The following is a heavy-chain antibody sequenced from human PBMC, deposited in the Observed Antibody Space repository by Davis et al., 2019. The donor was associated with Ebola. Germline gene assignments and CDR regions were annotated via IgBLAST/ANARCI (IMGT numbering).Heavy chain of an antibody. J-gene: IGHJ4*02. CDR1: GGSISSSSYY. D-gene: IGHD1-26*01. Sequence: MPGGSLRLSCTVSGGSISSSSYYWSWIRQPPGKGLEWIGYIYYSGSTNYNPSLKSRVTISVDTSKNQFSLKLSSVTAADTAMYYCARGNPTDEWELLSYFDYWGQGTLVTVSS. V-gene: IGHV4-61*01. CDR3: ARGNPTDEWELLSYFDY. CDR2: IYYSGST.